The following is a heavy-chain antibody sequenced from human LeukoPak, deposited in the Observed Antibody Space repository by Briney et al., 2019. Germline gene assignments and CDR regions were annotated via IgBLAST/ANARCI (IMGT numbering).Heavy chain of an antibody. D-gene: IGHD5-18*01. Sequence: RGSLRLSCVVSGFTFSSYWMHWVRQAPGKGLVWVSRINRDGSTTTYADSVKGRFTISRDNAKNTLYLQMNSLRAEDTAMYYCASGYSYGYEFEYWGQGTLVTVFS. J-gene: IGHJ4*02. CDR3: ASGYSYGYEFEY. CDR1: GFTFSSYW. CDR2: INRDGSTT. V-gene: IGHV3-74*01.